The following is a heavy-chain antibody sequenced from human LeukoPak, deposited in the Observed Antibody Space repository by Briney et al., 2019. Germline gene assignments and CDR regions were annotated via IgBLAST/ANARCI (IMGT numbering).Heavy chain of an antibody. CDR2: ISAYNGNT. CDR3: ARDLVATGSVGGY. J-gene: IGHJ4*02. D-gene: IGHD5-12*01. CDR1: GYTVTSYG. V-gene: IGHV1-18*01. Sequence: ASVKVSCKASGYTVTSYGISGVRQAPGQGLEWMGWISAYNGNTNYAQKLQGRVTMTTDTSTSTAYMELRSLRSADTAVYYCARDLVATGSVGGYWGQGTLVTVSS.